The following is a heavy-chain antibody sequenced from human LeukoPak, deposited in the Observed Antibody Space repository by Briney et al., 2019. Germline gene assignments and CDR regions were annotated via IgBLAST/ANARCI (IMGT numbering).Heavy chain of an antibody. Sequence: EASVNVSCKASGYTFTSYGISWVRQAPGQGLEWMGWISAYNGNTNYAQKLQGRVTMTTDTSTSTAYMELRSLRSDDTAVYYCAREKGGYCSSTSCYSLDYGMDVWGQGTTVTVSS. CDR1: GYTFTSYG. CDR2: ISAYNGNT. D-gene: IGHD2-2*01. V-gene: IGHV1-18*01. J-gene: IGHJ6*02. CDR3: AREKGGYCSSTSCYSLDYGMDV.